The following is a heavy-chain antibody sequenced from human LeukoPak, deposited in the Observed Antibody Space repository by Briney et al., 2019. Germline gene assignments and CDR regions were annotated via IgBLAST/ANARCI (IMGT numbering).Heavy chain of an antibody. CDR1: GDSISPHY. V-gene: IGHV4-59*08. J-gene: IGHJ6*02. D-gene: IGHD2/OR15-2a*01. Sequence: PSETLSLTCSVSGDSISPHYWSWIRQPPEKGLEWIGYIYYTGSTIYNPSLRSRVTMSVDVSKNQFSLDLTSVTAADTAVYYCARHDPVGHFLRGMDVWGQGTTVTVSS. CDR3: ARHDPVGHFLRGMDV. CDR2: IYYTGST.